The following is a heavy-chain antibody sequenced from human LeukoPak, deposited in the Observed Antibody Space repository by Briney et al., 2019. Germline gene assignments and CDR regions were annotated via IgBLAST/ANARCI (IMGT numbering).Heavy chain of an antibody. CDR1: GFTFSSYA. Sequence: HPGGSLRLSCAASGFTFSSYAMSWVRQAPGKGLEWVSAISGSGGSTYYADSVKGRFTISRDNSKNTLYLQMNSLRAEDTAVYYCAKDRYYDFWSGYFDYWGQGTLVTVSS. D-gene: IGHD3-3*01. V-gene: IGHV3-23*01. CDR3: AKDRYYDFWSGYFDY. J-gene: IGHJ4*02. CDR2: ISGSGGST.